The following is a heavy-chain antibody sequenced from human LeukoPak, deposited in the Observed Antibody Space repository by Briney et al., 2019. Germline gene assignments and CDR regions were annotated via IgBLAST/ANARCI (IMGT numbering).Heavy chain of an antibody. V-gene: IGHV3-74*01. CDR1: GFTFSSYW. J-gene: IGHJ6*02. CDR3: AREAVVVVAATRDYYYYGMDV. Sequence: GGSLRLSCAASGFTFSSYWMHWVRQAPGKGLVWVSRINSDGSSTSYADSVKGRFTISRDNAKNTLYLQRNSLRAEDTAVYYCAREAVVVVAATRDYYYYGMDVWGQGTTVTVSS. CDR2: INSDGSST. D-gene: IGHD2-15*01.